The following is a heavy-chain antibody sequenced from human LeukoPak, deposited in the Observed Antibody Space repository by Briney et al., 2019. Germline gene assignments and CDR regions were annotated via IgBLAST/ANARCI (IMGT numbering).Heavy chain of an antibody. CDR2: IYYSGST. V-gene: IGHV4-59*01. J-gene: IGHJ6*03. CDR1: GGSISSYY. CDR3: ARESPVRRSRYYYYYMDV. Sequence: SETLSLTCTVSGGSISSYYWSWLRQPPGKGREGRGNIYYSGSTNYNPSLKSRVTISVDTSKNQFSLKLSSVPAADTAVYYCARESPVRRSRYYYYYMDVWGKGTTVTISS. D-gene: IGHD3-16*02.